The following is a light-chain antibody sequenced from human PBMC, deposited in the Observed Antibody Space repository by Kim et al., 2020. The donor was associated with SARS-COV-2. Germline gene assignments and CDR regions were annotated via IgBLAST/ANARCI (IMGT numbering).Light chain of an antibody. CDR3: QVWDSSSDHRVV. CDR1: SIGSKS. J-gene: IGLJ2*01. Sequence: PGKTAGVSCGGNSIGSKSVLWYQQKSGQAPVLVIYYDSDRPSGIPERFSGSNSGNTATLTISRVEAGDEADYYCQVWDSSSDHRVVFGGGTKVTVL. CDR2: YDS. V-gene: IGLV3-21*04.